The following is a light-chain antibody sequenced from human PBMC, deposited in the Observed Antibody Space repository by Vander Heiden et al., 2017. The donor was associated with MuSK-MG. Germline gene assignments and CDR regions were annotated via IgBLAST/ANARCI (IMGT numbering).Light chain of an antibody. CDR3: SSYTSSTTWV. J-gene: IGLJ3*02. Sequence: QSALTQPASVSGSPGQSITLSCTGTSSDVGGYNYVSWYQQHPGKAPKLMIYDVRNRPSGVSNRFSGSKSGNTASLTISGLQAEDEADHYCSSYTSSTTWVFGGGTKLTVL. CDR1: SSDVGGYNY. V-gene: IGLV2-14*01. CDR2: DVR.